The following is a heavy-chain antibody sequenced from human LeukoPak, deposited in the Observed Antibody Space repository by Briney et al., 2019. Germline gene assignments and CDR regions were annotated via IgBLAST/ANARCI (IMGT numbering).Heavy chain of an antibody. CDR1: GFTFSTYS. CDR2: ISSRSKYI. CDR3: ARAFDTSWDYYYMDV. Sequence: GGALRLSCAASGFTFSTYSMNWVRQAPGKGLEWVSSISSRSKYIYHADSVRGRFTISRDGAKNSLHLQMNSLRTDDTAVYYCARAFDTSWDYYYMDVWGKGTTVTVSS. J-gene: IGHJ6*03. D-gene: IGHD2-2*01. V-gene: IGHV3-21*06.